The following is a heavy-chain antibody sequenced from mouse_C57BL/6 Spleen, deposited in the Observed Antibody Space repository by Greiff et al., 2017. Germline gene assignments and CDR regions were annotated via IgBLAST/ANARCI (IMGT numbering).Heavy chain of an antibody. Sequence: EVMLVESGGGLVKPGGSLKLSCAASGFTFSDYGMHWVRQAPEKGLEWVAYISSGSSTIYYADTVKGRFTISRDNAKNTLFLQMTSLRSEDTAMYYCARGDTTVVAGDAMDYWGQGTSVTVSS. D-gene: IGHD1-1*01. J-gene: IGHJ4*01. CDR2: ISSGSSTI. CDR1: GFTFSDYG. CDR3: ARGDTTVVAGDAMDY. V-gene: IGHV5-17*01.